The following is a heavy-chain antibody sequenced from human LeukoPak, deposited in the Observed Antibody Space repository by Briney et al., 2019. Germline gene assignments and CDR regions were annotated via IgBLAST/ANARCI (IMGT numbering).Heavy chain of an antibody. J-gene: IGHJ3*02. Sequence: GGSLRLSCAASGFTFSRYGMSWVRQAPGKGLEWVSAISGSGSSTYYADSVKGRFTISRGNSKNTLYLQMNSLRAEDTAVYYCARVIWGSPNDAFDIWGQGTMVTVSS. CDR2: ISGSGSST. CDR3: ARVIWGSPNDAFDI. D-gene: IGHD3-16*01. V-gene: IGHV3-23*01. CDR1: GFTFSRYG.